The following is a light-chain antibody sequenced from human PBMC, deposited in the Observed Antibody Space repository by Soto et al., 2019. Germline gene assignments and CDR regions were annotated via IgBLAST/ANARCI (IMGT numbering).Light chain of an antibody. J-gene: IGKJ4*01. CDR1: QSISSY. V-gene: IGKV1-39*01. Sequence: DIQMTQSPSSLSASVGDRVTITCRASQSISSYLNWYQQKPGKAPKLLIYAASSLQSGVPSRFSGSSCATNFTVNISSLQPEDFATYYCHQSYSNPLVGGGTKVDIK. CDR3: HQSYSNPL. CDR2: AAS.